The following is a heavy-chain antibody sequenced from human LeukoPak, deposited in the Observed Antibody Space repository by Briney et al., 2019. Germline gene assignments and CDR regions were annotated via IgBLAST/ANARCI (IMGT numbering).Heavy chain of an antibody. V-gene: IGHV4-34*01. D-gene: IGHD2-8*01. J-gene: IGHJ4*02. Sequence: SETLSLTCAVYGGSFSGYYWSWIRQPPGKGLEWIGEINHSGSTNYNPSLKSRVTISVDTSKNQFSLKLSSVTADTAVYYCARSCTNGVCGFDYWGQGTLVTVSS. CDR3: ARSCTNGVCGFDY. CDR1: GGSFSGYY. CDR2: INHSGST.